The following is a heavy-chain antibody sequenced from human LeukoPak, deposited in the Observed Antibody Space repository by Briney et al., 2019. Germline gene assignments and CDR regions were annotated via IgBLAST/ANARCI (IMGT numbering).Heavy chain of an antibody. V-gene: IGHV3-11*04. CDR3: ARALWFGETFPAY. D-gene: IGHD3-10*01. J-gene: IGHJ4*02. Sequence: GGSLRLSCATSGFTFSDYYMSWIRQAPGKGLEWLSYISGSGSDINYADSVKGRFTVSRDNAKSALYLQMNSLRAEDTAVYYCARALWFGETFPAYWGQGTLVTVSS. CDR2: ISGSGSDI. CDR1: GFTFSDYY.